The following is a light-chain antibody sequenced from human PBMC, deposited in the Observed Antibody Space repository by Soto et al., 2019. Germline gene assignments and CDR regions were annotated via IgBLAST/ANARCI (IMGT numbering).Light chain of an antibody. J-gene: IGKJ5*01. CDR1: QSVNSR. CDR3: QQYGNSPIT. V-gene: IGKV3-20*01. Sequence: EIVMTQSPGTLALSPGERATLSCRASQSVNSRLAWYQHKPGQAPRLLIYGTSSRATGIPDRFSGSGSGTDFTLTISRLEPEDFAVYYCQQYGNSPITFGQGTRLEIK. CDR2: GTS.